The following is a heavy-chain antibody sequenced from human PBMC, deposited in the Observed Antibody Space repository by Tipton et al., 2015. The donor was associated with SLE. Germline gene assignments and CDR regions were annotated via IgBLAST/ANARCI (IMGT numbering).Heavy chain of an antibody. Sequence: TLSLTCTVGSLSSHYWSWIRQPPGKGLEWIGYIFSSGGPTYHPSLKSRVTISVDTSKNQFSLRLTSVTAADTAVYYCATGRGADGYYTYGLDVWGQGATVTVSS. CDR1: GSLSSHY. CDR2: IFSSGGP. V-gene: IGHV4-4*09. CDR3: ATGRGADGYYTYGLDV. J-gene: IGHJ6*02. D-gene: IGHD1-26*01.